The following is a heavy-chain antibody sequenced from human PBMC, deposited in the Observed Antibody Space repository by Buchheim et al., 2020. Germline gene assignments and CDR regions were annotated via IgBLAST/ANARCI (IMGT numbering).Heavy chain of an antibody. CDR1: GFPGFPFNYYS. CDR2: ISGSSAAI. Sequence: EGQLVESGGGVVQPGGSLRLSCTASGFPGFPFNYYSMAWVRQAPGKGLEWLAYISGSSAAIEYADSVQGRFPFSRDNDRNSVSLQMTSLRAEDTAVYFCVRERGGIAVAGFDYWGQGAL. V-gene: IGHV3-48*01. CDR3: VRERGGIAVAGFDY. D-gene: IGHD6-19*01. J-gene: IGHJ4*02.